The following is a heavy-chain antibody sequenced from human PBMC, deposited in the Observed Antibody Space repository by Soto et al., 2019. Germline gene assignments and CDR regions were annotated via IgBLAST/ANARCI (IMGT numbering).Heavy chain of an antibody. V-gene: IGHV3-23*01. CDR2: ISANGQGI. D-gene: IGHD1-7*01. Sequence: GGSLRLSCAASGFTFSTYALSWVRQAPGKGLEWVSAISANGQGIYYADSVRGRFTISRDNSKNTIFLHMDSLRAEDAAVYYCAKDRNYPRDQFHYWGQGTLVTVSS. J-gene: IGHJ4*02. CDR1: GFTFSTYA. CDR3: AKDRNYPRDQFHY.